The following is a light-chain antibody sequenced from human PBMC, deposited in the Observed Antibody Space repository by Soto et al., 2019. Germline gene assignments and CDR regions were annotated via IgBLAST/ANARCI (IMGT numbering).Light chain of an antibody. V-gene: IGLV2-14*01. Sequence: QSALTQPASVSGSPGQSITISCTGTSSDVGGYNYVSWYQQHPGKAPKLMIYDVSNRPSGVSNRFSGSKSDNTASLTVSGLQAEDEADYYCSYYAGSNTLRVFGSGTKVT. CDR1: SSDVGGYNY. J-gene: IGLJ1*01. CDR2: DVS. CDR3: SYYAGSNTLRV.